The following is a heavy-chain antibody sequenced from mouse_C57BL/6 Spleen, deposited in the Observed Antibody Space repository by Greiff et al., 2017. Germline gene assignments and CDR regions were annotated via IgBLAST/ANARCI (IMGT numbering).Heavy chain of an antibody. V-gene: IGHV1-26*01. D-gene: IGHD2-4*01. CDR1: GYTFTDYY. J-gene: IGHJ4*01. CDR2: INPNNGGT. CDR3: ARSNDYYYAMDC. Sequence: EVQLQQSGPELVKPGASVKISCKASGYTFTDYYMNWVKQSHGKSLEWIGDINPNNGGTSYNQKFKGKATLTVDKSSSTAYMELRSLTSEDSAVYYCARSNDYYYAMDCWGQGTSVTVSS.